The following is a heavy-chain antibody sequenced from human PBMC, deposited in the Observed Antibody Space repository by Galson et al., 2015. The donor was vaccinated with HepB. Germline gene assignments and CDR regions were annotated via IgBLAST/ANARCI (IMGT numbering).Heavy chain of an antibody. V-gene: IGHV3-21*01. J-gene: IGHJ6*02. D-gene: IGHD3-10*01. CDR3: ASFYGSGSERGFYYGMDV. CDR2: ISSSSSYI. Sequence: SLRLSCAASGFTFSSYSMNWVRQAPGKGLEWVSSISSSSSYIYYADSVKGRFTISRDNAKNSLYLQMNSLRAEDTAVYYCASFYGSGSERGFYYGMDVWGQGTTVTVSS. CDR1: GFTFSSYS.